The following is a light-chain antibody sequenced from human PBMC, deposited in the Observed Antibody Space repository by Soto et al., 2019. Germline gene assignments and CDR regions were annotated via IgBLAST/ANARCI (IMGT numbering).Light chain of an antibody. J-gene: IGLJ2*01. Sequence: SYELTQTPSVSVSPGQTATITCSGDELPKQFVFWYQQKPGQAPVLVIQKDTERPSGIPERFSGSTSGTLVTLTISGVQAEDEPDYYCQSADNSGVVFGGGTKLTVL. CDR3: QSADNSGVV. CDR2: KDT. V-gene: IGLV3-25*02. CDR1: ELPKQF.